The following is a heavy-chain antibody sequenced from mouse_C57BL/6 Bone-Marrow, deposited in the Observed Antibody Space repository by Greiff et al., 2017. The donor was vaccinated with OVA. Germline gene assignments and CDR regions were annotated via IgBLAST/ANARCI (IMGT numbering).Heavy chain of an antibody. CDR1: GYTFTSYW. CDR3: ASSYDGYYIWLAY. Sequence: QVQLQQPGAELVRPGSSVKLSCKASGYTFTSYWMHWVKQRPIQGLEWIGNIDPSDSETHYNQKFKDKATLTVDKSSSTAYMQLSSLTSEDSAVYYCASSYDGYYIWLAYWGQGTLVTVSA. J-gene: IGHJ3*01. D-gene: IGHD2-3*01. V-gene: IGHV1-52*01. CDR2: IDPSDSET.